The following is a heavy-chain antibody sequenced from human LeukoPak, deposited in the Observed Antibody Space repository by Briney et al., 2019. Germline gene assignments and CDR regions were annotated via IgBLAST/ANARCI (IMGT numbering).Heavy chain of an antibody. CDR1: GGTFSSYA. Sequence: GASVKVSCKASGGTFSSYAISWVRLAPGQGLEWMGGIIPIFGTANYAQKFQGRVTITADESTSTAYMELSSLRSEDTAVYYCARGINRNDDYVWGSYRLNYFDYWGQGTLVTVSS. CDR2: IIPIFGTA. D-gene: IGHD3-16*02. CDR3: ARGINRNDDYVWGSYRLNYFDY. V-gene: IGHV1-69*01. J-gene: IGHJ4*02.